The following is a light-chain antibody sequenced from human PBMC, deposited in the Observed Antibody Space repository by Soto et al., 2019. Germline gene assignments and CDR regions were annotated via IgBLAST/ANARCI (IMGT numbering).Light chain of an antibody. V-gene: IGKV1-39*01. CDR1: QSISSY. J-gene: IGKJ4*01. Sequence: DIQMTQSPSSLSASVGVRVTITCRASQSISSYLNWYQQKPGKAPKLLIYAASSLQSGVPSRFSGSGSGTDFTLTISSLQPEDFATYYCQQSYSTPAVFGGGTKVDIK. CDR3: QQSYSTPAV. CDR2: AAS.